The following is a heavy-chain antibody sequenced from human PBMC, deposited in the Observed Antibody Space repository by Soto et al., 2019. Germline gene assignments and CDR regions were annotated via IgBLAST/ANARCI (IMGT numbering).Heavy chain of an antibody. D-gene: IGHD4-17*01. CDR1: GGSFSGYY. V-gene: IGHV4-34*01. Sequence: QVQLQQWGAGLLKPSETLSLTSAVYGGSFSGYYWSWIRQPPGKGLEWIGEINHSGSTNYNPSLKSRVTISVDTSKNQFSLKLSSVTAADTAVYYCARDAYFGDYFDYWGQGTLVTVSS. CDR2: INHSGST. J-gene: IGHJ4*02. CDR3: ARDAYFGDYFDY.